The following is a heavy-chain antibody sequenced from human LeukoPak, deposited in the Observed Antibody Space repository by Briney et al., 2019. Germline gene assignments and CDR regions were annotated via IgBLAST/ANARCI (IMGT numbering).Heavy chain of an antibody. CDR1: GFTFSSYS. D-gene: IGHD6-6*01. Sequence: GGSLRLSCAASGFTFSSYSMNWVRQAPGKGLEWVSSISSSSSYIYYADSVKGRFTISRDNAKNSLYLQMNGLRAEDTAVYYCARGKAARDAFDIWGQGTMVTVSS. CDR2: ISSSSSYI. V-gene: IGHV3-21*01. CDR3: ARGKAARDAFDI. J-gene: IGHJ3*02.